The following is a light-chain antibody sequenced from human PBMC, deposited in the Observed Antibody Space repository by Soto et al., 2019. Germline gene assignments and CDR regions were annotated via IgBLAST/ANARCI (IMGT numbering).Light chain of an antibody. V-gene: IGLV2-14*01. CDR3: SSYTSSSTRV. CDR1: SSDVGGYNY. CDR2: DIS. Sequence: QSALTQPASVSGSPGQSITISCTGTSSDVGGYNYVSWYQQHPGKAPKLMIYDISNRPSGVSNRFSGSNSGNTASLTISGLQTDDEADYYCSSYTSSSTRVFGTGTKLTVL. J-gene: IGLJ1*01.